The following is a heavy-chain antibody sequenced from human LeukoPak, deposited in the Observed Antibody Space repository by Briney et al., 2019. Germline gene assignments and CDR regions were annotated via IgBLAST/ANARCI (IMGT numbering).Heavy chain of an antibody. Sequence: PSQTLSLTCTVSGGSITSGYNYWTWIRQPPGKGLEWIGSIYYSGSTYYNPSLKSRVTISVDTSKNHFSLRLSSVTAADTAVYYCATDFWSGSHYYYYGMGVWGQGTTVTVSS. CDR3: ATDFWSGSHYYYYGMGV. V-gene: IGHV4-39*02. J-gene: IGHJ6*02. D-gene: IGHD3-3*01. CDR2: IYYSGST. CDR1: GGSITSGYNY.